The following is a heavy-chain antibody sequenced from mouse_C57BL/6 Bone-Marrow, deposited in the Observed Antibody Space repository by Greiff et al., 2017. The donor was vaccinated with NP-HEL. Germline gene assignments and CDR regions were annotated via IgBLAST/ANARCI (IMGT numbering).Heavy chain of an antibody. J-gene: IGHJ4*01. CDR3: ARYPYSKRAMDY. V-gene: IGHV1-7*01. CDR2: INPSSGYT. Sequence: QVQLQQSGAELAKPGASVKLSCKASGYTFTSYWMHWVKQRPGQGLEWIRYINPSSGYTKYNQKFKDKATLTADKSSSTAYMQLSSLTYEDSAFYYCARYPYSKRAMDYWGQGTSVTVSS. CDR1: GYTFTSYW. D-gene: IGHD2-5*01.